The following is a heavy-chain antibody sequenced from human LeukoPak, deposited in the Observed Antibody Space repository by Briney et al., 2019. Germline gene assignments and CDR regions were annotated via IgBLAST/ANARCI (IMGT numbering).Heavy chain of an antibody. D-gene: IGHD2-15*01. CDR3: ARSIYCSGGSCPVVY. CDR2: ISSSNSYI. Sequence: PGGSLRLSCAASGFTFSSYMNRCLQAPGKGLEWVSSISSSNSYIYYADSVKGRFTISRDNAKNSLYLQMSSLRAEDTAVYYCARSIYCSGGSCPVVYWGQGTLVTVSS. CDR1: GFTFSSY. V-gene: IGHV3-21*01. J-gene: IGHJ4*02.